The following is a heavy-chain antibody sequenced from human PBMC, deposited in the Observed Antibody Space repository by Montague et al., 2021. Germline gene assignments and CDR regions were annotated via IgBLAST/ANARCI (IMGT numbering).Heavy chain of an antibody. D-gene: IGHD6-13*01. Sequence: SLILSCAASGFTFNNYFMSWFRQAPGKGLEWVSYIGTSSSFTRYXDSVKGRFTISRDNAMNSLYLQMTAVRGEDTAVYYCARVGLTVAAGMIDYWGQGTLVTVSS. CDR1: GFTFNNYF. V-gene: IGHV3-11*06. CDR2: IGTSSSFT. J-gene: IGHJ4*02. CDR3: ARVGLTVAAGMIDY.